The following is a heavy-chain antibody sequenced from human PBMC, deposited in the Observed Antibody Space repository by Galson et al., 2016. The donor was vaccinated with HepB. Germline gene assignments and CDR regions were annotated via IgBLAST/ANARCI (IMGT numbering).Heavy chain of an antibody. CDR3: ARALEMPGMLNGAPES. CDR2: IIPIFETA. D-gene: IGHD5-24*01. CDR1: GGPFSSYA. Sequence: SVKVSCKAFGGPFSSYAINWVRQAPGQGLEWVGGIIPIFETANYAQKFQGRVTITADESTSTAYMELTSLRFEDTAMYFCARALEMPGMLNGAPESWGQGTLVTVSS. V-gene: IGHV1-69*13. J-gene: IGHJ5*02.